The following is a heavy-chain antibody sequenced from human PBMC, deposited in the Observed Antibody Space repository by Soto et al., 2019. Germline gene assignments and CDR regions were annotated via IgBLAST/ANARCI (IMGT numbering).Heavy chain of an antibody. V-gene: IGHV3-15*01. CDR1: RCRFKDAW. CDR3: TADPRQ. J-gene: IGHJ4*03. Sequence: EVQLVESGGGLVKPGGSLRLSCAASRCRFKDAWMSWVRQAPGKGLEWVGRIYSKSHGGTTDYIAPVKGRFTISGDDSKSMLYLEMNSLKTVDTGVYYCTADPRQWGHGTLVPVCS. CDR2: IYSKSHGGTT.